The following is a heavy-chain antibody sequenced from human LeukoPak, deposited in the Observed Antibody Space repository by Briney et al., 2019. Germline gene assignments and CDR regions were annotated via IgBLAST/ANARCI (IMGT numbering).Heavy chain of an antibody. D-gene: IGHD2-15*01. V-gene: IGHV3-7*01. J-gene: IGHJ3*02. CDR1: GFMFGSYW. Sequence: GGSLRLSCAASGFMFGSYWMTWVRQAPGKGLEWVANIKQDGSERHYVDSVKGRFTISKDNAKNSLYLQMDSLRVEDTAVYYCARVSIAGSTIAFDMWGQGTMVTVSS. CDR3: ARVSIAGSTIAFDM. CDR2: IKQDGSER.